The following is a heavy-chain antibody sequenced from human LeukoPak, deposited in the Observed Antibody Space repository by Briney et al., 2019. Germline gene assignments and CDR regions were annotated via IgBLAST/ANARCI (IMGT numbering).Heavy chain of an antibody. Sequence: PSETLSLTCTVSGGSISSYYWSWIRQPPGKGLEWIWYIYYSGSTDYNPSLKSRVTISVDTSKNQFSLKLSSVTAADTAVYYCARVGLERLLLDYWGQGTLVTVSS. V-gene: IGHV4-59*01. CDR3: ARVGLERLLLDY. J-gene: IGHJ4*02. D-gene: IGHD1-1*01. CDR1: GGSISSYY. CDR2: IYYSGST.